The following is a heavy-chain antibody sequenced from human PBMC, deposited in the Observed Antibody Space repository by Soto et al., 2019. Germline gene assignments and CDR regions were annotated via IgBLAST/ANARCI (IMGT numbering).Heavy chain of an antibody. CDR1: GFTFSSYA. V-gene: IGHV3-23*01. CDR2: ISGSGGST. D-gene: IGHD3-3*01. J-gene: IGHJ4*02. CDR3: AKLPINDFWSGYYTENYFDY. Sequence: GGSLRLSCAASGFTFSSYAMSWVRQAPGKGLEWVSAISGSGGSTYYADSVKGRFTISRDNSKNTLYLQMNSLRAEDTAVYYCAKLPINDFWSGYYTENYFDYWGQGTLVTVS.